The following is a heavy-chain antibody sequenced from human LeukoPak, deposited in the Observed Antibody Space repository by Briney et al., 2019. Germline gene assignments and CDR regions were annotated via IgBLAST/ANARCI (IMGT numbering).Heavy chain of an antibody. CDR1: GFTVSSNY. CDR3: ARDFRYYYGSGSYYNSSNYYYYGMDV. Sequence: PGGSLRLSCAASGFTVSSNYMSWVRQAPGKGLEWVSVIYSGGSTYYADSVKGRFTISRDNSKNTLYLQMNSLRAEDTAVYYCARDFRYYYGSGSYYNSSNYYYYGMDVWGKGTTVTVSS. CDR2: IYSGGST. V-gene: IGHV3-53*01. J-gene: IGHJ6*04. D-gene: IGHD3-10*01.